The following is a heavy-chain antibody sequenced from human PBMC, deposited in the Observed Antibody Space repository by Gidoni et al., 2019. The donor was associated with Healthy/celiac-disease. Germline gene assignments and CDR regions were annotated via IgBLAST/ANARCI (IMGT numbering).Heavy chain of an antibody. J-gene: IGHJ3*02. CDR2: ISSSGSTI. D-gene: IGHD3-16*02. CDR1: GFTFSSYE. Sequence: EVQLVASGGGLVQPGGSLRLSCAASGFTFSSYEMNWVRQAPGKGLEWVSYISSSGSTIYYADSVKGRFTISRDNAKNSLYLQMNSLRAEDTAVYYCARNIADLWGSYRADAFDIWGQGTMVTVSS. V-gene: IGHV3-48*03. CDR3: ARNIADLWGSYRADAFDI.